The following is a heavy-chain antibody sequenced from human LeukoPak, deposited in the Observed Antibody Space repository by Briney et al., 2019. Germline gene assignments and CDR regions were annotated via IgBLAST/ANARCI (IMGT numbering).Heavy chain of an antibody. CDR2: ISSSGSTI. CDR3: ARDRLEQYYFDY. J-gene: IGHJ4*02. Sequence: GGSLRLSCAASGFTFSSYEMNWVRQAPGKGLEWVSYISSSGSTIYYADSVKGRFTISRDNAKNSLYLQMNSLRAEDTAVYYCARDRLEQYYFDYWGQGTLVTVSS. CDR1: GFTFSSYE. V-gene: IGHV3-48*03. D-gene: IGHD1/OR15-1a*01.